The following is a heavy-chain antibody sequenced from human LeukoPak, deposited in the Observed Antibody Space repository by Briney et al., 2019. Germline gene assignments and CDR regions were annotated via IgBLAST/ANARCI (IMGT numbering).Heavy chain of an antibody. CDR3: ARVRGVFNYYYMDV. CDR1: GGSISSYY. V-gene: IGHV4-4*07. J-gene: IGHJ6*03. D-gene: IGHD3-10*01. CDR2: IYTSGST. Sequence: SETLSLTCTVSGGSISSYYWSWIRQPAGKGLEWIGRIYTSGSTNYNPSLKSRVTMSVDTSKNQFSLKLSSVTAADTAVYYCARVRGVFNYYYMDVWGKGTTVTISS.